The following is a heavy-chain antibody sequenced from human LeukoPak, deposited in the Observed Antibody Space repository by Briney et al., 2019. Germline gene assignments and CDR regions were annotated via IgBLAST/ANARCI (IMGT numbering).Heavy chain of an antibody. CDR2: IIPIFGTA. Sequence: GASVKVSCKASGGTFISYAISWVRQAPGQGLEWMGGIIPIFGTANYAQKFQGRVTITADESTSTAYMELSSLRSEDTAVYYCARAGHYYGSGSYLAYWGQGTLVTVSS. V-gene: IGHV1-69*13. CDR1: GGTFISYA. CDR3: ARAGHYYGSGSYLAY. J-gene: IGHJ4*02. D-gene: IGHD3-10*01.